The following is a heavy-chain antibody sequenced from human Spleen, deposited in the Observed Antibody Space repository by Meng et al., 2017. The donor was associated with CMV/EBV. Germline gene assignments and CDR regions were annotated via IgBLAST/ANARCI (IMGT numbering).Heavy chain of an antibody. V-gene: IGHV3-69-1*01. D-gene: IGHD6-13*01. J-gene: IGHJ4*02. Sequence: GGSLRLSCAASGFTFSDYYRNWVRQAPGKGLEWVSCISSSSTIYYADSVKGRFTISRDNAKNSLYLQMNSLRAEDTAVYYCAKAYSSSWYREYYDFWGQGTLVTVSS. CDR1: GFTFSDYY. CDR2: ISSSSTI. CDR3: AKAYSSSWYREYYDF.